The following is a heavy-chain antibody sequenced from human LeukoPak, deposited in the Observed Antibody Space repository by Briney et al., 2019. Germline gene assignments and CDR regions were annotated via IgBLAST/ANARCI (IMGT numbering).Heavy chain of an antibody. J-gene: IGHJ6*02. V-gene: IGHV4-39*01. CDR2: IYYSGST. CDR1: GGSISSSSYY. CDR3: ARYSSGYNYYYYGMDV. Sequence: SGTLSLTCTVSGGSISSSSYYWGWIRQPPGKGLEWIGSIYYSGSTYYNPSLKSRVTISVDTSKNQFSLKLSSVTAADTAVYYCARYSSGYNYYYYGMDVWGQGTTVTVSS. D-gene: IGHD6-19*01.